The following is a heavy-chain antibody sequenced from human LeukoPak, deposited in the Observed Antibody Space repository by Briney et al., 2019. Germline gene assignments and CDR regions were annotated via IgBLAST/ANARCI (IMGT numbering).Heavy chain of an antibody. J-gene: IGHJ4*02. V-gene: IGHV3-30-3*01. CDR2: ISYDGSNK. D-gene: IGHD3-22*01. CDR1: GFTFSSYA. Sequence: PGGSLRLSCAASGFTFSSYAMHWVRQAPGKGLEWVAVISYDGSNKYYADSVKGRFTISRDNSKNTLYLQMNSLRAEDTAVYYCARDRDYDSSGYYYDWGQGTLDTVSS. CDR3: ARDRDYDSSGYYYD.